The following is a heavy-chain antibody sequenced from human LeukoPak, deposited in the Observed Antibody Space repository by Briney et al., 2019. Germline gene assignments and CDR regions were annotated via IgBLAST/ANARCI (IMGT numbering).Heavy chain of an antibody. V-gene: IGHV4-39*07. J-gene: IGHJ4*02. CDR1: GGSINSITNY. CDR3: ARARPGYSYGQLFDY. CDR2: IYYSGST. Sequence: SETLSLTCTVSGGSINSITNYWGWIRQPPGKGLEWIGSIYYSGSTYYNPSLKSRVTISIDTSKNQFSLKLNSLTAADTAVYYCARARPGYSYGQLFDYWGQGTLVTVSS. D-gene: IGHD5-18*01.